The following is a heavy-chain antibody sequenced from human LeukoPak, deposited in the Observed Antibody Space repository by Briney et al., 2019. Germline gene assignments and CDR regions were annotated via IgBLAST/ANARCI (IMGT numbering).Heavy chain of an antibody. CDR2: INPSGGST. V-gene: IGHV1-46*01. D-gene: IGHD3-22*01. CDR3: AGDYSDISGLDY. J-gene: IGHJ4*02. CDR1: GYTFTSYF. Sequence: ASVKVSCKASGYTFTSYFMHWVRQAPGQGLEWMGIINPSGGSTTYTQKFQGRVTMTRDTSTSTVYMKLSSLRSEDTAVYYCAGDYSDISGLDYWGQGTQVIVSS.